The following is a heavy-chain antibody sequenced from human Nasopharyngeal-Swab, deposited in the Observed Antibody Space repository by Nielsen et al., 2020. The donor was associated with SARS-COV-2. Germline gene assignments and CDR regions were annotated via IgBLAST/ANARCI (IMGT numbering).Heavy chain of an antibody. CDR2: IYHSGST. J-gene: IGHJ4*02. CDR3: ARVGRYYYDSSGYYDY. Sequence: SETLSLTCAVSGGSISSSNWWSWVRQPPGKGLEWIGEIYHSGSTNYNPSLKSRVTISVDKSKNQFSLKLSSVTAADTAVYYCARVGRYYYDSSGYYDYWGQGTLVTVSS. D-gene: IGHD3-22*01. CDR1: GGSISSSNW. V-gene: IGHV4-4*02.